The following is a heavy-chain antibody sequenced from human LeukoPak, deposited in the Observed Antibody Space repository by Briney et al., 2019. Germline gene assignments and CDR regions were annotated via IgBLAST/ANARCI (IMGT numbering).Heavy chain of an antibody. V-gene: IGHV1-69*13. CDR3: ASVGSSWYSDAFDI. Sequence: SVKVSCKASGGTFSSYAISWVRQAPGQGLEWMGGIIPIFGTANYAQKFQGRVTITADESTSTAYMELSSLRSEDTAVYYCASVGSSWYSDAFDIWGQGTMVTVSS. D-gene: IGHD6-13*01. J-gene: IGHJ3*02. CDR1: GGTFSSYA. CDR2: IIPIFGTA.